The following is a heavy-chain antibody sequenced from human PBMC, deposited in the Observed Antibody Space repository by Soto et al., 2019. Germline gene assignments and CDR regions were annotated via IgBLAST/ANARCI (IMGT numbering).Heavy chain of an antibody. Sequence: SVKVSCKASGGTFSSYAISWVRQAPGQGLEWMGGIIPIFGTANYAQKFQGRVTITADESTSTAYMELSSLRSEDTAVYYCARFGGYDFWSGYLPTYYYGMDVWGQGTTVTV. CDR1: GGTFSSYA. CDR3: ARFGGYDFWSGYLPTYYYGMDV. D-gene: IGHD3-3*01. CDR2: IIPIFGTA. V-gene: IGHV1-69*13. J-gene: IGHJ6*02.